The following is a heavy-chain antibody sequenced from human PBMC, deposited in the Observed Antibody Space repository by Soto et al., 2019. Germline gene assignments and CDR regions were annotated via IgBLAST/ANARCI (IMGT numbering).Heavy chain of an antibody. CDR2: IYYSGST. CDR3: ARDIVVVPAAIESPHYYYYGMDV. Sequence: SETLSLTCTVSGGSISSGDYYWSWIRQPPGKGLEWIGYIYYSGSTYYNPSLKSRVTISVDTSKNQFSLKLSSVTAADTAVYYCARDIVVVPAAIESPHYYYYGMDVWGQGTTVPVSS. D-gene: IGHD2-2*02. CDR1: GGSISSGDYY. J-gene: IGHJ6*02. V-gene: IGHV4-30-4*01.